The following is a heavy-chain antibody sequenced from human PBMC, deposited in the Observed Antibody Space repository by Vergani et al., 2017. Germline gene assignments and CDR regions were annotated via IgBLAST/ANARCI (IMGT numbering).Heavy chain of an antibody. CDR1: GGSFSGYY. J-gene: IGHJ4*02. V-gene: IGHV4-34*09. D-gene: IGHD6-6*01. CDR2: INHSGST. Sequence: QLQLQESGSGLVKPSQTLSLTCAVYGGSFSGYYWSWIRQPPGKGLEWIGEINHSGSTNYNPSLKSRVTISVDTSKNQFSLKLSSVTAADTAVYYCADSCIAARDSCFAFWGQGTLVTVSS. CDR3: ADSCIAARDSCFAF.